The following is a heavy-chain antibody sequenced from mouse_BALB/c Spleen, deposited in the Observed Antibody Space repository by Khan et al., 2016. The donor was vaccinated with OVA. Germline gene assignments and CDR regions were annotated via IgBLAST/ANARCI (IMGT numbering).Heavy chain of an antibody. V-gene: IGHV1-39*01. D-gene: IGHD1-1*01. CDR1: VSSFTFSH. CDR3: QTVHGYYYPMDI. Sequence: VQLKESLPELATPVTSLKISFHASVSSFTFSHMNWVKQSNGKNLEFLLNIDPYYGTTSYNQKFKGTSTFTFDTSSSPSYMQLNSLTSDDSARDYWQTVHGYYYPMDIWGQGTSVTVSS. J-gene: IGHJ4*01. CDR2: IDPYYGTT.